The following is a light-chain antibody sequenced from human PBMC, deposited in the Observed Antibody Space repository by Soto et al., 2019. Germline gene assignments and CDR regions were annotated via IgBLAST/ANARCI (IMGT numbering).Light chain of an antibody. V-gene: IGKV1-5*01. CDR2: DAS. CDR3: QQYVNYPYT. J-gene: IGKJ2*01. Sequence: DSQMTQSPSTLSPSVGDRVAITCRASQSISRWWAWYQQKPGKAPKLLIYDASSLASGVPSRFSGSGSGTEFTLTISSLQPDDFVTYYCQQYVNYPYTFGQGTKLEI. CDR1: QSISRW.